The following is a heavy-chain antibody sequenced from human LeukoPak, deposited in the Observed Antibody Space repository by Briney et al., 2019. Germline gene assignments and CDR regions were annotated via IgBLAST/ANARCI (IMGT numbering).Heavy chain of an antibody. CDR1: GFTFSSYA. CDR3: AKGRGILTGYGTMYYFDY. J-gene: IGHJ4*02. V-gene: IGHV3-23*01. Sequence: PGGSLRLSCAASGFTFSSYAMSWVRQAPGKGLEWVSAISGSGGSTYYADSVKGRFTISRDISKNTLYLQMNSLRVEDTAIYYCAKGRGILTGYGTMYYFDYWGQGTLVTVSS. CDR2: ISGSGGST. D-gene: IGHD3-9*01.